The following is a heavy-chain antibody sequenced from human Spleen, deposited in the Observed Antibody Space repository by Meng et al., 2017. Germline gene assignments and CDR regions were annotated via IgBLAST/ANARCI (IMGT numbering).Heavy chain of an antibody. Sequence: QLQLPESGSGLVKPSPTLLLTCTVSGGSNSSGDYYWSWIRQPPGKGLEWIGYIYNSGSTYYNPSLKSRVTISVDTSKNQFSLKLRFGTAADTAVYYCAREGRSHQVGVSVYWGQGNLVTVSS. CDR1: GGSNSSGDYY. D-gene: IGHD2-21*01. J-gene: IGHJ4*02. V-gene: IGHV4-30-4*01. CDR3: AREGRSHQVGVSVY. CDR2: IYNSGST.